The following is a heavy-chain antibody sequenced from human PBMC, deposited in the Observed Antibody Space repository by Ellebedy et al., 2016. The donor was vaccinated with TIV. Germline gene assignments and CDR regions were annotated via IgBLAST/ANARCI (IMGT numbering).Heavy chain of an antibody. J-gene: IGHJ3*02. V-gene: IGHV1-69*13. CDR3: ARRGDRIGGAFDI. D-gene: IGHD3-16*01. CDR1: GGTFSSYA. Sequence: AASVKVSCKASGGTFSSYAISWVRQAPGQGLEWMGGIIPIFGTANYAQKFQGRVTITADESTSTAYMELSSLRSEETAVYYCARRGDRIGGAFDIWGQGTMVTVSS. CDR2: IIPIFGTA.